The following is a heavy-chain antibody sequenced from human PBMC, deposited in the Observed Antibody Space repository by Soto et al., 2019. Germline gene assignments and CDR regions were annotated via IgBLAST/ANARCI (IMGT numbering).Heavy chain of an antibody. CDR2: ISGSGGRT. J-gene: IGHJ4*02. V-gene: IGHV3-23*01. D-gene: IGHD6-19*01. Sequence: LRRSCAASGFSFGNYAMSWVRHPHGKGLEWVATISGSGGRTYYAESVKGRFSISRDHPKNTLYLQMNSLRAEDTAVYYCAKDSRGGAGSGWSHHHWGQGTLVTVSS. CDR1: GFSFGNYA. CDR3: AKDSRGGAGSGWSHHH.